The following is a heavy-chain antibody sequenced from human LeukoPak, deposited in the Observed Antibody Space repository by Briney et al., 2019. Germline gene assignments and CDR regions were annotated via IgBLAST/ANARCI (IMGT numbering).Heavy chain of an antibody. D-gene: IGHD4-17*01. V-gene: IGHV3-66*01. CDR3: ARVAGDYAEYYFDF. CDR2: IHSGDTA. Sequence: GGSLRLSCAASGFTFSSYAMSWVRQAPGKGLERVSVIHSGDTAYYADSVKGIFTISRDNSKNTLYLQMNNLRAEDTAVYYCARVAGDYAEYYFDFWGQGTLVTVSS. CDR1: GFTFSSYA. J-gene: IGHJ4*02.